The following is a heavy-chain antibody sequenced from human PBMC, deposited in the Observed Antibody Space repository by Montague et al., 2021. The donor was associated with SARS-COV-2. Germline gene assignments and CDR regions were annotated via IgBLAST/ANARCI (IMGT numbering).Heavy chain of an antibody. CDR2: IYPGDSDT. J-gene: IGHJ4*02. D-gene: IGHD3-22*01. V-gene: IGHV5-51*01. CDR3: ARAGYYDSSGYYYADHFDY. CDR1: GYSFTSYW. Sequence: QSGAEVKKPGESLKISCKGSGYSFTSYWIGLVRQMPGKGLEWMGIIYPGDSDTRYSPSFQGQVTISADKSISTAYLQWSSLKASDTAMYYCARAGYYDSSGYYYADHFDYWGQGTLVTVSS.